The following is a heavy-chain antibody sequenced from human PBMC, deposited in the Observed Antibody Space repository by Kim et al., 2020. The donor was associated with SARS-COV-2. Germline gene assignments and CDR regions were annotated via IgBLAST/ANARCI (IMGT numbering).Heavy chain of an antibody. V-gene: IGHV3-30*18. Sequence: GGSLRLSCAASGFTFSSYGMHWVRQAPGKGLEWVAVISYDGSNKYYADSVKGRFTISRDNSKNTLYLQMNSLRAEDTAVYYCAKDQHDYGDYVPAFDPWGQGTLVTVSS. CDR2: ISYDGSNK. CDR1: GFTFSSYG. D-gene: IGHD4-17*01. CDR3: AKDQHDYGDYVPAFDP. J-gene: IGHJ5*02.